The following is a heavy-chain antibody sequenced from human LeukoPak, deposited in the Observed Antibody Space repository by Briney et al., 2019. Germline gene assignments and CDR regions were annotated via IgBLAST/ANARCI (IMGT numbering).Heavy chain of an antibody. CDR3: ATGYGDYPSFDP. V-gene: IGHV1-24*01. D-gene: IGHD4-17*01. CDR1: GYTLTELS. Sequence: GASVKVSCKVSGYTLTELSMHWVRQAPGKGLEWMGGFDPEDGETIYAQKFQGRVTMTEDTSTDTAYMELSSLRSEDTAVYYCATGYGDYPSFDPWGQGTLVTVSS. CDR2: FDPEDGET. J-gene: IGHJ5*02.